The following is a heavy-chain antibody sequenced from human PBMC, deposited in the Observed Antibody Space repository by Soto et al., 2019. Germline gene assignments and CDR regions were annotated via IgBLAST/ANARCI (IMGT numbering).Heavy chain of an antibody. J-gene: IGHJ6*02. CDR1: GYTFTTYG. V-gene: IGHV1-18*01. D-gene: IGHD5-18*01. CDR2: ISGYNGQT. Sequence: QVQLVQSGPEVKKPGASVKVSCKASGYTFTTYGISWVRQAPGQGLEWMGWISGYNGQTNYAQKFRGRVTITTDTSTSTAYMELRGLRSDDTAMYYWARDGRKELWVEGRNAMDAWGQGTTVTVSS. CDR3: ARDGRKELWVEGRNAMDA.